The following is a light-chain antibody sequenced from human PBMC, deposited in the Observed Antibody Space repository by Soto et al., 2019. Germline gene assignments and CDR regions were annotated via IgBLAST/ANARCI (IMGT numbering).Light chain of an antibody. Sequence: EIVMTQSPATLSVSPGEIATLSCRASQSVSSNLAWNHQKPGQAPRLLIYGATTRATGILARFSGRGPGPEFTLTISSLKYEDFAGYYCQQYHNWPWTFGQGTKVEIK. V-gene: IGKV3-15*01. CDR2: GAT. CDR1: QSVSSN. CDR3: QQYHNWPWT. J-gene: IGKJ1*01.